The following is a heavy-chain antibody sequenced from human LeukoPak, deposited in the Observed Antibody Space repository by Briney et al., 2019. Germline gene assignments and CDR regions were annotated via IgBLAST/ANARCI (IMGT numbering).Heavy chain of an antibody. J-gene: IGHJ4*02. D-gene: IGHD6-19*01. CDR1: GGSISSYY. Sequence: PSETLSLTCTVSGGSISSYYWSWIRQPPGKGLEWIGYIYYSGSTNYNPSLKSRVTISVDTSKNQFSLKLSSVTAADTAVYYCARRIAVAGKPEYYFDYWGQGTLVTVSS. CDR2: IYYSGST. CDR3: ARRIAVAGKPEYYFDY. V-gene: IGHV4-59*01.